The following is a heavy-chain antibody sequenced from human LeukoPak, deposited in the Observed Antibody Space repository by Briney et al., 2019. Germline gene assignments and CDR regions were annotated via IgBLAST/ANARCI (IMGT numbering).Heavy chain of an antibody. V-gene: IGHV3-23*01. Sequence: PGGSLRLSCAASGFTFTSYAMSWVRQAPGKGLEWVSAISGSGGSTHYADSVKGRFTISRDNSKNTLYLQMNSLRAEDTAVYYCANRGVPVAIPPYFDYWGQGTLVTVSS. CDR1: GFTFTSYA. J-gene: IGHJ4*02. CDR2: ISGSGGST. D-gene: IGHD2-2*01. CDR3: ANRGVPVAIPPYFDY.